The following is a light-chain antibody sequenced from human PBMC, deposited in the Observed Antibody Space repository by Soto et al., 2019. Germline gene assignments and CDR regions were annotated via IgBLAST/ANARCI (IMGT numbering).Light chain of an antibody. Sequence: QSALTQPASVSGSPGQSITMSCAGASSDVGSYNLVSWYQQYPGKAPKLIIYEGNKRPSGVSNRFSGSGSGNTASLTISGLQAEDEAYYYCCTYTGSSTSFGGGTQLTVL. V-gene: IGLV2-23*01. CDR2: EGN. CDR3: CTYTGSSTS. J-gene: IGLJ3*02. CDR1: SSDVGSYNL.